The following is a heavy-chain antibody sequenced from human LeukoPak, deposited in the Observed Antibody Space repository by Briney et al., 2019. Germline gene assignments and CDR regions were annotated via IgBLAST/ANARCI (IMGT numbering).Heavy chain of an antibody. CDR1: GYTFTTYG. CDR2: ISTYDGNT. CDR3: AKDQPRRGPGNHDY. V-gene: IGHV1-18*01. J-gene: IGHJ4*02. D-gene: IGHD1-26*01. Sequence: ASVKVSCKASGYTFTTYGINWVRQAPGQGLEWMGWISTYDGNTIYAQKLRDRVTMIRDTSTSAVYMDLRSLRSDDTAVYYCAKDQPRRGPGNHDYWGQGTLVTVSS.